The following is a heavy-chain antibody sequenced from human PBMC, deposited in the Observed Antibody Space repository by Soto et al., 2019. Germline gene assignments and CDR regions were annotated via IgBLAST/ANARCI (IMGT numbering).Heavy chain of an antibody. CDR2: IDPNSGGT. D-gene: IGHD3-10*01. V-gene: IGHV1-2*02. J-gene: IGHJ6*03. CDR3: ARGGYYCSGGYLPTSPYYYMDV. Sequence: ASVKVSCKASGYTFTGYYIHWVRQALGQGLEWMGWIDPNSGGTKYAQKFQGGVTMTRDTSLSTAYMELSRLRSDDTAVYYCARGGYYCSGGYLPTSPYYYMDVWGKGTTVTVSS. CDR1: GYTFTGYY.